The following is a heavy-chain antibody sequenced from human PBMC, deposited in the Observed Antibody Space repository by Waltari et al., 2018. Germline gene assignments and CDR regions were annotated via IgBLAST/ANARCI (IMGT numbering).Heavy chain of an antibody. CDR3: ARDLGSDYGNRDY. CDR1: GYTFTSYG. J-gene: IGHJ4*02. V-gene: IGHV1-18*04. Sequence: QVQLVQSGAEVKKPGASVKVSCRASGYTFTSYGIGWVRQAPGQGLEWMGWISTYNGNTNEAEKFQGRVTMATDRSASTAYMELSSLKSDDTAVYYCARDLGSDYGNRDYWGQGTLVTVPS. D-gene: IGHD4-17*01. CDR2: ISTYNGNT.